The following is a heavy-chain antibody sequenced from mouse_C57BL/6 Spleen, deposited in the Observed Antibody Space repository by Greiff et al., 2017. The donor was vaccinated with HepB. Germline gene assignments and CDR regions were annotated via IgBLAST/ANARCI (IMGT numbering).Heavy chain of an antibody. V-gene: IGHV1-22*01. Sequence: VQLQQSGPELVKPGASVKMSCKASGYTFTDYNMHWVKQSHGKSLEWIGYINPNNGGTSYNQKFKGKATLTVNKSSSTAYMELRSLTSEDSAVYYCARFDGSPLAWFAYWGQGTLVTVSA. CDR3: ARFDGSPLAWFAY. CDR2: INPNNGGT. D-gene: IGHD2-3*01. J-gene: IGHJ3*01. CDR1: GYTFTDYN.